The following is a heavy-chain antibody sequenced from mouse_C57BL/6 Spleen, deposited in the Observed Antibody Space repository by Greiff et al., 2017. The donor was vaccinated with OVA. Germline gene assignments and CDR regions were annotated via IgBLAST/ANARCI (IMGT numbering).Heavy chain of an antibody. CDR2: ISSGSSTI. D-gene: IGHD2-2*01. CDR1: GFTFSDYG. Sequence: VQGVESGGGLVKPGGSLKLSCAASGFTFSDYGMHWVRQAPEKGLEWVAYISSGSSTIYYADTVKGRFTISRDNAKNTLFLQMTSLRAEDTAMYYCAREGSTMVTTRTFSFDYWGQGTTLTVSS. CDR3: AREGSTMVTTRTFSFDY. J-gene: IGHJ2*01. V-gene: IGHV5-17*01.